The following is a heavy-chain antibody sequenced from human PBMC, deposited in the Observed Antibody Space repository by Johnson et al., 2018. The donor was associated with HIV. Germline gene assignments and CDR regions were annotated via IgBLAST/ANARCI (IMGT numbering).Heavy chain of an antibody. V-gene: IGHV3-66*01. J-gene: IGHJ3*02. CDR2: IYSGGST. Sequence: VQLVESGGGLVKPGGSLRLSCAASGFTVSRNYMTWVRQPPGKGLEWVSVIYSGGSTHYAESVKGRFTISRDSSKNTLYLQMNTLRAEDTAVYYCAREGIWGATEDAFDIWGQGTMVTVSS. CDR3: AREGIWGATEDAFDI. CDR1: GFTVSRNY. D-gene: IGHD1-26*01.